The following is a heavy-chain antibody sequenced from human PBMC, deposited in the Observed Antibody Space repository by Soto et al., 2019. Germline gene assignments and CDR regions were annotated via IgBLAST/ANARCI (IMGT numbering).Heavy chain of an antibody. Sequence: QVHLQESGPGLVAPSGTLSLTCTLSGGSVRAPDWWNWVRQSPDKGMERIAEVHISWHSNYNPSLRSRVSVSIDSSKNQFYLNLNSVTAADTAIYYCARVRQGCSANNCYFDPWGQGTQVTISS. CDR2: VHISWHS. CDR1: GGSVRAPDW. V-gene: IGHV4-4*02. J-gene: IGHJ5*01. D-gene: IGHD1-1*01. CDR3: ARVRQGCSANNCYFDP.